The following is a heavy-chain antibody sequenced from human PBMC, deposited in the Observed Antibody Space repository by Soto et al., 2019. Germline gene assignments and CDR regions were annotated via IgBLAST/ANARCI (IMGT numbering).Heavy chain of an antibody. D-gene: IGHD6-6*01. J-gene: IGHJ4*02. Sequence: SETLSLTCAVYGGSFSGYYWSWIRQPPGKGLEWIGEINHSGSTNYNPSLKSRVTISVDTSKNQFSLKLSSVTAADTAVYYCAIGLSTRRYSSSSPFDYWGQGTLVTVSS. V-gene: IGHV4-34*01. CDR3: AIGLSTRRYSSSSPFDY. CDR1: GGSFSGYY. CDR2: INHSGST.